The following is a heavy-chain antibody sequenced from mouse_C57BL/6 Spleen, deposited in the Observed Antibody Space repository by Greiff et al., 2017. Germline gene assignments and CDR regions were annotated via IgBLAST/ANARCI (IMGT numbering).Heavy chain of an antibody. Sequence: VQLQQSGPELVKPGASVKMSCKASGYTFTDYNMHWVKQSHGKSLEWIGYINPNNGGTSYNQKFKGKATLTVNKSSGTAYMELRSLTSEDSAVCYCASANWALFAYWGQGTLVTVSA. CDR2: INPNNGGT. D-gene: IGHD4-1*01. CDR1: GYTFTDYN. J-gene: IGHJ3*01. V-gene: IGHV1-22*01. CDR3: ASANWALFAY.